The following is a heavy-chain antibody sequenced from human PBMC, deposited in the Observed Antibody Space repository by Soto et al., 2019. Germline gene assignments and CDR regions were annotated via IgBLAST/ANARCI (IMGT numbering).Heavy chain of an antibody. CDR3: TIGGYCSGGSCFEYYYYYMDV. D-gene: IGHD2-15*01. J-gene: IGHJ6*03. Sequence: ASVKVSCKASGYTFTSYDINWVRQATGQGLEWMGWMNPNSGNTGYAQKFQGRVTMTRNTSISTAYMELSSLRSEDTAVYYCTIGGYCSGGSCFEYYYYYMDVWGKGTTVTVSS. V-gene: IGHV1-8*01. CDR1: GYTFTSYD. CDR2: MNPNSGNT.